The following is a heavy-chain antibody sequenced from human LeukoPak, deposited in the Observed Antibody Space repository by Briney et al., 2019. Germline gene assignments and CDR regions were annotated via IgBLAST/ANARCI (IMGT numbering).Heavy chain of an antibody. CDR1: GDSISSYY. CDR2: IYTSGST. Sequence: PSETLSLTCTVSGDSISSYYWSWIRQPAGKGLEWIGRIYTSGSTNYNPSLKSRVTISVDTSKNQFSLKLSSVTAADTAVYYCARNSPFIFSAAADNYGMTSGAKGPRSPSP. V-gene: IGHV4-4*07. J-gene: IGHJ6*02. D-gene: IGHD6-13*01. CDR3: ARNSPFIFSAAADNYGMTS.